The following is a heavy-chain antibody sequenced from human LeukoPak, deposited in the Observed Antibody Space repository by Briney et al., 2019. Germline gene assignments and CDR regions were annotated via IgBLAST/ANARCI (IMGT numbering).Heavy chain of an antibody. CDR3: ATVDTAMAYYYYGMDV. V-gene: IGHV1-69*13. CDR2: IIPIFGTA. Sequence: GASVKVSCKASGYIFTSYYMHWVRQAPGQGLEWMGGIIPIFGTANYAQKFQGRVTITADESTSTAYMELSSLRSEDTAVYYCATVDTAMAYYYYGMDVWGQGTTVTVSS. CDR1: GYIFTSYY. D-gene: IGHD5-18*01. J-gene: IGHJ6*02.